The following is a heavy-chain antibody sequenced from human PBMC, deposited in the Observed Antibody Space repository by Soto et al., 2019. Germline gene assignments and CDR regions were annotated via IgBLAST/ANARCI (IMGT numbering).Heavy chain of an antibody. Sequence: ASVKVSCKASGYTFNIYGISWVRQAPGQGLEWMGWISPYNDNKKYAQNLQGRVTMTTDTSTSTAYMELRSLRSDDTAVYYCARELSTLGTIDYWGQGTLVTVSS. CDR2: ISPYNDNK. D-gene: IGHD1-7*01. CDR1: GYTFNIYG. CDR3: ARELSTLGTIDY. V-gene: IGHV1-18*01. J-gene: IGHJ4*02.